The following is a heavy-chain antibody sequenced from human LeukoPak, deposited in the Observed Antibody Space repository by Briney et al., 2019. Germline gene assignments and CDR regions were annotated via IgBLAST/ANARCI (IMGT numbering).Heavy chain of an antibody. CDR1: GDSINNYY. CDR2: IYYSGST. Sequence: SETVSLTCTVSGDSINNYYWSWIRQPPGKGLEWIGYIYYSGSTNYNPSLKSRVTISVDTSKKQVSLKLSSVTAADTAVYYCARVSPRPRFDYWGQGTLVTVSS. CDR3: ARVSPRPRFDY. V-gene: IGHV4-59*01. D-gene: IGHD1-14*01. J-gene: IGHJ4*02.